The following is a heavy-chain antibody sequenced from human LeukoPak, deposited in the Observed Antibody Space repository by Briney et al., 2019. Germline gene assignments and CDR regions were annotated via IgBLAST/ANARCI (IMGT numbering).Heavy chain of an antibody. CDR1: GFTFSSYA. D-gene: IGHD6-13*01. J-gene: IGHJ5*02. CDR2: ISYDGSNK. V-gene: IGHV3-30-3*01. Sequence: GGSLRLSCAASGFTFSSYAMHWVRQAPGKGLEWVAVISYDGSNKYYADSVKGRFTISRDNSKNTLYLQMNSLRAEDTAVYYCAKDRIAAAGTWGQGTLVTVSS. CDR3: AKDRIAAAGT.